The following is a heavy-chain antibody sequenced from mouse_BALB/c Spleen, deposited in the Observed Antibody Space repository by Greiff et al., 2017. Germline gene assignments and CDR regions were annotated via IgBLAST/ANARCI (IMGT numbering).Heavy chain of an antibody. J-gene: IGHJ4*01. CDR2: INPYYGST. D-gene: IGHD2-14*01. CDR1: GYSFTDYI. CDR3: ARDRSYAMDY. Sequence: VQLKQTGPELVKPGASVKISCKASGYSFTDYIMLWVKQSHGKSLEWIGNINPYYGSTSYNLKFKGKATLTVDKSSSTAYMQLNSLTSEDSAVYYCARDRSYAMDYWGQGTSVTVSS. V-gene: IGHV1-39*01.